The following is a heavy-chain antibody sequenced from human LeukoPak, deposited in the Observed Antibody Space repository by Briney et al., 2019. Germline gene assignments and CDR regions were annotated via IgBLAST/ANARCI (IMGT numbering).Heavy chain of an antibody. J-gene: IGHJ5*02. D-gene: IGHD5-18*01. CDR2: IKQDETEK. CDR3: AASLSDSYGYRWFDP. V-gene: IGHV3-7*03. Sequence: PGGSLRLSCTASGFTFSNFWMGWVRQAPGKGLEWVANIKQDETEKFYLGSVKGRFTISRDNAKNSLYLQMNSLRVEDTAVYYCAASLSDSYGYRWFDPWGQGTLVTVSS. CDR1: GFTFSNFW.